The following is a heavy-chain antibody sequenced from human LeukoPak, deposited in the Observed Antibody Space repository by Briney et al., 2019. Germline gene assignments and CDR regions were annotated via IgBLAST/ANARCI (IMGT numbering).Heavy chain of an antibody. CDR1: GGSFSGYY. J-gene: IGHJ5*02. V-gene: IGHV4-59*13. D-gene: IGHD6-13*01. Sequence: KPSETLSLTCAVYGGSFSGYYWSWIRQPPGKGLEWIGYIYYSGSTNYNPSLKSRVTISVDTSKNQFSLKLSSVTAADTAVYYCARDYIAAAGSFDPWGQGTLVTVSS. CDR3: ARDYIAAAGSFDP. CDR2: IYYSGST.